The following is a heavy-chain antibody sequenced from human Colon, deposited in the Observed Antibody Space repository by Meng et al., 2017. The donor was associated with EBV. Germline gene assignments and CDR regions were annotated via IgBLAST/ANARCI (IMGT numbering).Heavy chain of an antibody. Sequence: EVQLVESGGGFVPPGASLGLSCEASGYTFTTSAVHWVRQASGKGLEWVGRITTKASNYATAYVASVEGRFTVSRDDSTNTAYLRMNSLKTEDTAVYYCTNLDYWGQGILVTVSS. CDR2: ITTKASNYAT. CDR3: TNLDY. V-gene: IGHV3-73*02. CDR1: GYTFTTSA. J-gene: IGHJ4*02.